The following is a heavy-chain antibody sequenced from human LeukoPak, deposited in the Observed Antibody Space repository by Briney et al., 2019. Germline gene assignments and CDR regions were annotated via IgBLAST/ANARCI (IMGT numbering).Heavy chain of an antibody. CDR3: AKDSALEITMIVVVEAFDI. V-gene: IGHV3-7*03. CDR2: IKQDGSEK. D-gene: IGHD3-22*01. CDR1: GFTFSSYW. Sequence: GGSLRLSCAASGFTFSSYWMSWVRQAPGKGLEWVANIKQDGSEKYYVDSVKGRFTISRDNAKNSLYLQMNSLRAEDTAVYYCAKDSALEITMIVVVEAFDIWGQGTMVTVSS. J-gene: IGHJ3*02.